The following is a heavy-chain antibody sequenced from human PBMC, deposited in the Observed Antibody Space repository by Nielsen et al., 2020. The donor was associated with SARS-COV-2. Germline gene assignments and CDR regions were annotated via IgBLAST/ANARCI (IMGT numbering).Heavy chain of an antibody. D-gene: IGHD2-21*02. V-gene: IGHV3-11*05. CDR1: GFTFSDYY. CDR3: ARVRSRHIVVVTATPWYFDY. CDR2: ISSSSSYT. Sequence: GGSLRLSCAASGFTFSDYYMSWIRQAPGKGLEWVSYISSSSSYTNYADSVKGRFTISRDNAKNSLYLQMNSLRAEDTAVYYCARVRSRHIVVVTATPWYFDYWGQGTLVTVSS. J-gene: IGHJ4*02.